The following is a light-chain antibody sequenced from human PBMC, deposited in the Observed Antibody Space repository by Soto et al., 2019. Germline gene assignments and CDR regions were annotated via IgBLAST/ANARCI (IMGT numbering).Light chain of an antibody. CDR2: EVT. Sequence: QSVLTQPASVSGSPGQSITISCTGTSSDVGSYNLVSWYQQYPGKAPKLMIYEVTKRPSGVSNRFSGSKSGNTASLTISGRQAEDEANYYCCSYAGSDTYAVFGGGTKLTVL. J-gene: IGLJ2*01. V-gene: IGLV2-23*02. CDR1: SSDVGSYNL. CDR3: CSYAGSDTYAV.